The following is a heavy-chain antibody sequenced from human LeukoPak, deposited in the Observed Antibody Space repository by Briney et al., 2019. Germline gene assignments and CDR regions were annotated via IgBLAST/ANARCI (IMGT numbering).Heavy chain of an antibody. D-gene: IGHD3-16*01. V-gene: IGHV1-46*01. CDR1: GYTFTSYY. Sequence: ASVKVSCKASGYTFTSYYMHWVRQAPGQGLEWMGIINPSGGSTNYAQKFQERVTITRDMSTSTAYMELSSLRSEDTAVYYCAAAHLWGRRDYRGQGTLVTVSS. CDR3: AAAHLWGRRDY. CDR2: INPSGGST. J-gene: IGHJ4*02.